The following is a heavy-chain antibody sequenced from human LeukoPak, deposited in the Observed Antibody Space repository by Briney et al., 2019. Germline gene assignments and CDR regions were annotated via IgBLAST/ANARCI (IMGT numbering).Heavy chain of an antibody. CDR1: GFTFSSYW. V-gene: IGHV3-30*02. CDR3: ARDQAGSGHYADY. D-gene: IGHD3-10*01. CDR2: IRIDGSSK. J-gene: IGHJ4*02. Sequence: GGSLRLSCAASGFTFSSYWMSWVRQAPGKGLEWLAFIRIDGSSKYYADFVKGRFTISRDNSKNTVYLQMNSLRAEDTAVYYCARDQAGSGHYADYWGQGTLVTVSS.